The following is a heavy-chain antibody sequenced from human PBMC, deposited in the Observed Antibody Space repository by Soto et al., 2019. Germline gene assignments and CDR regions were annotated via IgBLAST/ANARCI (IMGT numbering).Heavy chain of an antibody. CDR1: GGSISSGDYY. Sequence: PSETLSLTCTVSGGSISSGDYYWRWIRQPPGKGLEAIGYIYYNGNTYYSPSLKSRVTMSVDTSKNQFSLKLSSVTATDTAVYYCATIFGVGGDYWGQGTLVTVSS. CDR3: ATIFGVGGDY. CDR2: IYYNGNT. V-gene: IGHV4-30-4*01. J-gene: IGHJ4*02. D-gene: IGHD3-3*01.